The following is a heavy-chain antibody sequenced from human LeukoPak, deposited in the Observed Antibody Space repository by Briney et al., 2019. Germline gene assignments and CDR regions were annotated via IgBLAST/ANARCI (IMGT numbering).Heavy chain of an antibody. CDR3: AVAYCGGDCYSGGYFDY. V-gene: IGHV3-23*01. CDR2: ISGSGGRT. CDR1: GFTFSSYA. D-gene: IGHD2-21*01. Sequence: PGGSLRLSCAASGFTFSSYAMSWVRQAPAKGLEWVSAISGSGGRTYYADSVKGRFTISRDNSKNTLYLQMNSLRAEDTAVYYCAVAYCGGDCYSGGYFDYWGQGTLVTVSS. J-gene: IGHJ4*02.